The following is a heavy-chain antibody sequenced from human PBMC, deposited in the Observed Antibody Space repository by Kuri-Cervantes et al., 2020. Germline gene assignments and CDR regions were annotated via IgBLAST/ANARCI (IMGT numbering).Heavy chain of an antibody. V-gene: IGHV1-46*01. Sequence: ASVKVSCKASGYTFTSYYMHWVRQAPGQGLEWMGIINPSGGSTSYAQEFQGRVTMTRDTSTSTVYMELSSLRSEDTAVYYCARDFIIRDYGDYGGWFDPWGQGTLVTVSS. D-gene: IGHD4-17*01. CDR1: GYTFTSYY. CDR3: ARDFIIRDYGDYGGWFDP. J-gene: IGHJ5*02. CDR2: INPSGGST.